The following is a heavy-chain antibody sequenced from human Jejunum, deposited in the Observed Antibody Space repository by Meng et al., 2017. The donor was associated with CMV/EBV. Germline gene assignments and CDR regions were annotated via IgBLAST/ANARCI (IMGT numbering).Heavy chain of an antibody. V-gene: IGHV4-59*01. CDR1: CGSISSSY. CDR3: VRGVSPTEWPLEK. D-gene: IGHD3-3*01. CDR2: IQYSEST. J-gene: IGHJ4*02. Sequence: TVSCGSISSSYWSWVRQSPGKGLEWLGYIQYSESTKYNPSLESRVTMSLDRSWNQFSLRLSSVTAADTAVYFCVRGVSPTEWPLEKWGQGTLVTVSS.